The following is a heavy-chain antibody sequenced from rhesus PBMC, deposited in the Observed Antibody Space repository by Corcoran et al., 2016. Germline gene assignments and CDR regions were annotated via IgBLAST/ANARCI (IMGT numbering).Heavy chain of an antibody. CDR1: GASISTYW. CDR2: INGDSGTT. CDR3: TRDPLVSGLDS. J-gene: IGHJ6*01. Sequence: QVQLQESGPGLVKPSETLSLTCAVSGASISTYWWNWIRQSPGKGLEWIGEINGDSGTTNYNPSLKSRVTISKDASRNQFSLKRSSVTAADTAVYYCTRDPLVSGLDSWGQGVVVTVSS. D-gene: IGHD1-44*01. V-gene: IGHV4-80*01.